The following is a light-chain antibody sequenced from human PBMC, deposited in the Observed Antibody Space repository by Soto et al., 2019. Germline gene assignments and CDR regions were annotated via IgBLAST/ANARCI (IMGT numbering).Light chain of an antibody. CDR1: SSDVGGYNY. Sequence: QSVLTQPASLSGSPGQSGAISCTGTSSDVGGYNYVSWYQQHPGKAPKLMIYGVNKRPSGVPDRFSGSKSGNTASLTVSGLQAEDEADYYCSSYAGSSNVFGTGTKVTVL. V-gene: IGLV2-8*01. CDR2: GVN. J-gene: IGLJ1*01. CDR3: SSYAGSSNV.